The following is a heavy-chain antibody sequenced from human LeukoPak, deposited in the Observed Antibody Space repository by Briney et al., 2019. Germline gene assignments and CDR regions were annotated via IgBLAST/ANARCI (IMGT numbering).Heavy chain of an antibody. D-gene: IGHD6-13*01. Sequence: GRSLRLSCTASGFTFGDYAMSWFRQAPGKGLEWVGFIRSKAYGGTTEYAASVKGRFTISRDDSKSIAYLQMNSLKTGDTAVYYCTRVHIAAAGGVDYWGQGTLVTVSS. CDR3: TRVHIAAAGGVDY. V-gene: IGHV3-49*03. CDR2: IRSKAYGGTT. J-gene: IGHJ4*02. CDR1: GFTFGDYA.